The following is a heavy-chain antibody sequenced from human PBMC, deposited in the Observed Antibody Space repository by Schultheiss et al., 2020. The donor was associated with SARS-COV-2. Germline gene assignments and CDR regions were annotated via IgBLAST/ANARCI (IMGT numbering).Heavy chain of an antibody. V-gene: IGHV3-30*04. J-gene: IGHJ5*02. CDR1: GFTFSSYA. D-gene: IGHD2-2*01. Sequence: GGSLRLSCAASGFTFSSYAMHWVRQAPGKGLEWVAVISYDGSNKYYADSVKGRFTISRDNAKNSLYLQMNSLRAEDTAVYYCASYNLRYCSSTSCYNRWGQGTLVTVSS. CDR2: ISYDGSNK. CDR3: ASYNLRYCSSTSCYNR.